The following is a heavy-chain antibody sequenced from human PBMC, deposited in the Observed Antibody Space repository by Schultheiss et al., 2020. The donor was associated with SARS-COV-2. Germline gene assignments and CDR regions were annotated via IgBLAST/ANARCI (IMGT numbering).Heavy chain of an antibody. D-gene: IGHD3-10*01. CDR2: ISESAGRT. V-gene: IGHV3-23*01. CDR3: GKDYYGSADY. Sequence: GGSLRLSCAASGLTCSRYVMSWVRQAPEKGLEWVSPISESAGRTYYADSVKGRFTISRDNSKNTLYLQMNSLRVEDTAVYYCGKDYYGSADYWGQGTLVTVSS. CDR1: GLTCSRYV. J-gene: IGHJ4*02.